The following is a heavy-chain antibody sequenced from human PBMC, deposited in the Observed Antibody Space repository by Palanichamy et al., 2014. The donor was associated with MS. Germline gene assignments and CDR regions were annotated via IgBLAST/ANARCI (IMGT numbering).Heavy chain of an antibody. CDR1: GFSFSTYW. J-gene: IGHJ4*02. Sequence: EVQLVESGGGLVQPGGSLRLSCAASGFSFSTYWMSWVRQAPGKGLEWVANINQDGSDKNYVDSVKGRFTMSRDNAKNSLYLQMSSLRVEDTAVYYCAREVVVTATPYYFDFWGQGSLVTVSS. D-gene: IGHD2-15*01. V-gene: IGHV3-7*01. CDR2: INQDGSDK. CDR3: AREVVVTATPYYFDF.